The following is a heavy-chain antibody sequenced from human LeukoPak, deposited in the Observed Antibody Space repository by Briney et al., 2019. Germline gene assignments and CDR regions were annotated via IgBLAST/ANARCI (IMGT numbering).Heavy chain of an antibody. CDR2: IYPGDSDT. Sequence: GESLKISCKGSGYSFTSYWIGWVRQMPGKGLEWMGIIYPGDSDTRYSPSFQGQVTISADKSISTAYLQWSSLKASDTAMYYCARRRGRGAVAGLHDAFDIWGQGTMVTVSS. CDR3: ARRRGRGAVAGLHDAFDI. CDR1: GYSFTSYW. V-gene: IGHV5-51*01. J-gene: IGHJ3*02. D-gene: IGHD6-19*01.